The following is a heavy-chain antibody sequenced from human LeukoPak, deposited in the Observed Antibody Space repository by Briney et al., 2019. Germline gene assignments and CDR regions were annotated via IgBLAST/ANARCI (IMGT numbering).Heavy chain of an antibody. CDR3: ARNKGPRHYYYGSGSYYTTTNWFDP. J-gene: IGHJ5*02. V-gene: IGHV4-34*01. CDR2: INHSGST. Sequence: SETLSLTCAVYGGSFSGYYWSWIRQPPGKGLEWIGEINHSGSTNYNPSLKSRVTISVDTSKNQFSLELSSVTAADTAVYYCARNKGPRHYYYGSGSYYTTTNWFDPWGQGTLVTVSS. D-gene: IGHD3-10*01. CDR1: GGSFSGYY.